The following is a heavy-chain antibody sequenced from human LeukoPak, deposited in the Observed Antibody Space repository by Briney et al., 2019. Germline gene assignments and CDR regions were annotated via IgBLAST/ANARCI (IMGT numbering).Heavy chain of an antibody. V-gene: IGHV4-39*01. CDR1: GGSISSSSYY. CDR2: IYYSGST. Sequence: SETLSLTCTVSGGSISSSSYYWGWIRQPPGKGLEWIGSIYYSGSTYYNPSLKSRVTISVDTSKNQCSLKLSSVTAADTAVYYCARPRRHYYGSRGDDWFDPWGQGTLVTVSS. J-gene: IGHJ5*02. CDR3: ARPRRHYYGSRGDDWFDP. D-gene: IGHD3-10*01.